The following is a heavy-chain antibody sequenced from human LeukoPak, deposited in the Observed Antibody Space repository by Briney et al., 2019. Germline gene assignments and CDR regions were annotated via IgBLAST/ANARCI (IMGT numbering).Heavy chain of an antibody. Sequence: GASVKVSCKASGYTFTSYYMHWVRQAPGQGLEWMGIINPSGGSTSYAQKFQGRVTMTRDTSTSTVYMELSSLRSEDTAVYYCARDLRPGYYGDYEYFQHWGQGTLVTVSS. V-gene: IGHV1-46*03. CDR1: GYTFTSYY. CDR3: ARDLRPGYYGDYEYFQH. J-gene: IGHJ1*01. CDR2: INPSGGST. D-gene: IGHD4-17*01.